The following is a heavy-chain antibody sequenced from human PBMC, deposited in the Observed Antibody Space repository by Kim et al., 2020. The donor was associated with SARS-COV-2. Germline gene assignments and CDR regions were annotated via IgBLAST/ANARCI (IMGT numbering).Heavy chain of an antibody. Sequence: TYSNPSLKSRVTISVDTSKNQFSLKLSSVTAADTAVYYCARYATWGSFDYWGQGTLVTVSS. D-gene: IGHD7-27*01. J-gene: IGHJ4*02. CDR3: ARYATWGSFDY. V-gene: IGHV4-31*02. CDR2: T.